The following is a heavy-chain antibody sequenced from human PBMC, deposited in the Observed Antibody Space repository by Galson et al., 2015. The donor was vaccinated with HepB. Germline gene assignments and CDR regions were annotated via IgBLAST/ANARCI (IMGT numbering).Heavy chain of an antibody. V-gene: IGHV1-18*01. D-gene: IGHD4-11*01. CDR1: GYKFTSYG. CDR3: ARDRDYRFDS. CDR2: ISTNSGNT. J-gene: IGHJ4*02. Sequence: SVKVSCKASGYKFTSYGISWVRQAPGQGLEWMAWISTNSGNTKHAQKFQGRVTLTADASTGTVYMDLRSLKSDDTAVYYCARDRDYRFDSWGRGTLVTVSS.